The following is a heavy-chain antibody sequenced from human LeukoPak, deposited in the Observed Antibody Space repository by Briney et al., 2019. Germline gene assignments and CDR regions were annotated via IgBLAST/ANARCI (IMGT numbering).Heavy chain of an antibody. J-gene: IGHJ6*03. CDR2: ISGSGGST. V-gene: IGHV3-23*01. CDR1: GFTFSSYA. Sequence: PGGSLRVSCAASGFTFSSYAMSWVRQAPGKELEWVSAISGSGGSTYYADSVKGRFTISRDNSKNTLYLQMNSLRAEDTAVYYCAKSGELLWFGELDYYYMDVWGKGTTVTVSS. CDR3: AKSGELLWFGELDYYYMDV. D-gene: IGHD3-10*01.